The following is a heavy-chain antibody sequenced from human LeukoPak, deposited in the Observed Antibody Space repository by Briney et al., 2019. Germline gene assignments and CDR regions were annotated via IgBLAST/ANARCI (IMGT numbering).Heavy chain of an antibody. J-gene: IGHJ2*01. CDR3: ARRWSYYYDSSGYYSTYWYFDL. CDR2: INHSGST. Sequence: SETLSLTCAVYGGSFSGYYWSWIRQPPGKGLEWIGEINHSGSTNYNPSLKSRVTISVDTSKNQFSLKLSSVTAADTAVYYCARRWSYYYDSSGYYSTYWYFDLWGRGTLVTVSS. V-gene: IGHV4-34*01. CDR1: GGSFSGYY. D-gene: IGHD3-22*01.